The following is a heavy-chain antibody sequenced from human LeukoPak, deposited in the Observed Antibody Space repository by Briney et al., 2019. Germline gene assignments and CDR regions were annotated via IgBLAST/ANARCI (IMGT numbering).Heavy chain of an antibody. CDR3: ARHGSYDSSGYYPRDAFDI. CDR2: IYHSGST. CDR1: GGSISSYY. Sequence: SETLSLTCTVSGGSISSYYWSWIRQPPGKGLEWIGYIYHSGSTNYNPSLKSRVTISVDTSKNQFSLKLSSVTAADTAVYYCARHGSYDSSGYYPRDAFDIWGQGTMVTVSS. J-gene: IGHJ3*02. V-gene: IGHV4-59*08. D-gene: IGHD3-22*01.